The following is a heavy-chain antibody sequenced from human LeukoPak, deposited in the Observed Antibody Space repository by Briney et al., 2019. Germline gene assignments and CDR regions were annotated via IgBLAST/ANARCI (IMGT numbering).Heavy chain of an antibody. J-gene: IGHJ4*02. CDR3: AKDPTKAVGFSHIDY. D-gene: IGHD5-12*01. Sequence: GGSLRLSCAASGFTFTSYAMSWDRQAPGKGLEWVSTITGSGGGTYYADSVKGRFIISRDNSKTTLYLQMNSLRVEDTAVYYCAKDPTKAVGFSHIDYWGPGTLVTVSS. CDR1: GFTFTSYA. CDR2: ITGSGGGT. V-gene: IGHV3-23*01.